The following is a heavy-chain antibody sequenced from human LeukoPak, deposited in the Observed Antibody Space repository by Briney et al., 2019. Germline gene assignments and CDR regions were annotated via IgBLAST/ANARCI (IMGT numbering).Heavy chain of an antibody. J-gene: IGHJ4*02. CDR3: AKAAPGTRWELPDYFDY. CDR2: ISWNSGSI. Sequence: GRSLRLSCAASGFTYDVYAMHWVRQAPGKGLEWVSGISWNSGSIGYADSVKGRFTVSRDNAKNSLYLQMNSLRAEDTALYYCAKAAPGTRWELPDYFDYWGQGTLVTVSS. CDR1: GFTYDVYA. D-gene: IGHD1-26*01. V-gene: IGHV3-9*01.